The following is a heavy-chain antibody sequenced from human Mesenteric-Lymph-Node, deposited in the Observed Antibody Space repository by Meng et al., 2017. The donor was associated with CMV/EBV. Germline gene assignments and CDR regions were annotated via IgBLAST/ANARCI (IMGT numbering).Heavy chain of an antibody. CDR3: ARSLGGGPGYFQL. J-gene: IGHJ1*01. CDR2: ISSSSRYI. Sequence: ASGFIFSTYRMNWVRQAPGRGLEWVSFISSSSRYIYFADSLKGRFTMSRDNAKNSLYLQMNSLRAEDTAVYYCARSLGGGPGYFQLWGQGTLVTVSS. D-gene: IGHD2-15*01. V-gene: IGHV3-21*01. CDR1: GFIFSTYR.